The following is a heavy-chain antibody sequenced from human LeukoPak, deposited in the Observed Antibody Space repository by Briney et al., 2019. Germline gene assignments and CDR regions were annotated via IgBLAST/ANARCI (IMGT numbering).Heavy chain of an antibody. D-gene: IGHD1-1*01. CDR1: GFTFSSYA. V-gene: IGHV3-23*01. Sequence: GGSLRLSCAASGFTFSSYAMSWVRQAPGKGLEWVSAISGSGGSTYYADSVKGRFTISRDNSKNTLYLQMNSLRAEDTAVYYCARELTMTRPYYYYYMDVWGKGTTVTVSS. CDR3: ARELTMTRPYYYYYMDV. J-gene: IGHJ6*03. CDR2: ISGSGGST.